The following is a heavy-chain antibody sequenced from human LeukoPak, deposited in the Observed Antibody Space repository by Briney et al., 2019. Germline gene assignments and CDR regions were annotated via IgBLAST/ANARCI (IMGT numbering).Heavy chain of an antibody. V-gene: IGHV3-43*01. CDR2: ISWDGGST. Sequence: GGSLRLSCAASGFTFDDYTMHWVRQAPGKGLEWVSLISWDGGSTYYADSVKGRFTISRDNSKNSLYLQMNSLRAEDTAVYYCARDRDSGYDLDYWGQGTLVTVSS. CDR1: GFTFDDYT. J-gene: IGHJ4*02. D-gene: IGHD5-12*01. CDR3: ARDRDSGYDLDY.